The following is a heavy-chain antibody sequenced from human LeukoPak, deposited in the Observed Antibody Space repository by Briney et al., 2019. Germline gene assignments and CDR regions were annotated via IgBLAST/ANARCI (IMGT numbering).Heavy chain of an antibody. CDR3: AKGVYYDILTGQLDP. J-gene: IGHJ5*02. CDR1: GFTFSSYA. CDR2: ISGSGGST. V-gene: IGHV3-23*01. Sequence: GGSLRLSCAASGFTFSSYAMSWVRQAPGKGLEWVSGISGSGGSTYYADSVKGRFTISRDNSKNTLYLQMNSLRAEDTAVYYCAKGVYYDILTGQLDPWGQGTLVTVSS. D-gene: IGHD3-9*01.